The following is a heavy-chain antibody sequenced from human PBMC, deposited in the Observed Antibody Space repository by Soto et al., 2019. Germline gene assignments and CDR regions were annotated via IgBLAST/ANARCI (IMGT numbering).Heavy chain of an antibody. Sequence: EVHLVESGGGLVKPGGSLRLSCAASGLPFSKAWMSWVRQAPGKGLEWVGRTKNKGTTDYAAPVKDRFTISRDDSQNMVHLQMDSLKTEDTAVYYCTTDEEDNGNDGDFDYWGQGTLVTVSS. CDR3: TTDEEDNGNDGDFDY. J-gene: IGHJ4*02. V-gene: IGHV3-15*01. CDR1: GLPFSKAW. D-gene: IGHD1-1*01. CDR2: TKNKGTT.